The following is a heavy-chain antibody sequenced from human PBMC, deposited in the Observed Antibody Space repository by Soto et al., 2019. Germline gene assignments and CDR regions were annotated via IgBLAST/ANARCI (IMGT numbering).Heavy chain of an antibody. CDR1: GDIVSSNSAA. Sequence: PSETLSLTCAISGDIVSSNSAAWNWIRQSPSRGLEWLGRTYYRSNWYTDYAVSVKSRITINPDTSENQFSLQLSSVTPEDTATYYCARDYDYYDSSGSWGAFDIWGQGTVVTVSS. V-gene: IGHV6-1*01. D-gene: IGHD3-22*01. CDR2: TYYRSNWYT. J-gene: IGHJ3*02. CDR3: ARDYDYYDSSGSWGAFDI.